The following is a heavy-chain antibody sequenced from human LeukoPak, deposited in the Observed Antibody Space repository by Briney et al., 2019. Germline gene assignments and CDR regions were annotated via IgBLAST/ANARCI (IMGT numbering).Heavy chain of an antibody. CDR3: ARGSDIVATIFDY. J-gene: IGHJ4*02. CDR2: INHSGST. Sequence: SETLSLTCAVYGGSFSGYYWSWIRQPPGKGLEWIGEINHSGSTNYNPSLKSRVTMSVDTSKNQFSLKLSSVTAADTAVYYCARGSDIVATIFDYWGQGTLVTVSS. CDR1: GGSFSGYY. V-gene: IGHV4-34*01. D-gene: IGHD5-12*01.